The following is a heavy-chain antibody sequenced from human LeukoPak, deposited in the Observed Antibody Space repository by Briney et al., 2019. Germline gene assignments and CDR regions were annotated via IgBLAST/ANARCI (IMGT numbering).Heavy chain of an antibody. CDR3: ARDPDYYGSGNYYDGSGC. CDR2: ISSSSSNI. V-gene: IGHV3-48*01. Sequence: GGSLRLSCAASGFTLTTYWMHWVRQAPGKGLVWVSYISSSSSNIYHADSVKGRFTISRDNAKNSLYLQMNSLRAEDTAVYYCARDPDYYGSGNYYDGSGCWGQGTLVTVSS. D-gene: IGHD3-10*01. CDR1: GFTLTTYW. J-gene: IGHJ4*02.